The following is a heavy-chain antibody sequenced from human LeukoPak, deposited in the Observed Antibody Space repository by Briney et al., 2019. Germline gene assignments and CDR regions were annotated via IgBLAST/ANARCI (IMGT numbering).Heavy chain of an antibody. V-gene: IGHV1-2*02. D-gene: IGHD2-2*01. CDR1: GYTFTGYY. CDR3: AGRPDTSVVAIFDY. CDR2: INPNSGGT. Sequence: ASVKVSCKASGYTFTGYYMHWVRQAPGQGLEWMGWINPNSGGTNYAQKFQGRVTMTRDTSISTAYMELSRLSSDDTAVYFCAGRPDTSVVAIFDYWGQGTLVTISS. J-gene: IGHJ4*02.